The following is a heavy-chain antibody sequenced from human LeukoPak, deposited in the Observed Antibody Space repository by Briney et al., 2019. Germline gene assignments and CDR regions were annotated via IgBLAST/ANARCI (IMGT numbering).Heavy chain of an antibody. D-gene: IGHD6-25*01. Sequence: PGGSLRLSCTASGFTFSSYTMNWVRQAPGKGLEWVSSISSTSTYIHYADSVKGRFTVFKDNANKSLYLQMNSLRAEDTAMYYCARGMRQIDDAFDLWGQGTRVTVSS. CDR1: GFTFSSYT. CDR2: ISSTSTYI. V-gene: IGHV3-21*01. J-gene: IGHJ3*01. CDR3: ARGMRQIDDAFDL.